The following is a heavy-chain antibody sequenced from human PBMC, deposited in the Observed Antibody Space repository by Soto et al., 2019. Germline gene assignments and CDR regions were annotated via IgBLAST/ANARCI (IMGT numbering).Heavy chain of an antibody. V-gene: IGHV1-18*04. D-gene: IGHD1-1*01. CDR1: GYTCTSYG. CDR3: ARESIMVERRKGVYGMDV. J-gene: IGHJ6*02. Sequence: QVQLVQSGAEVKKPGASVKVSCKASGYTCTSYGISWVRQAPGQGLEWMGWISAYNGNTNYAQKLQGRVTMTTDTSTSTAYMELRSLRSDDTAVYYCARESIMVERRKGVYGMDVWGQGTTVTVSS. CDR2: ISAYNGNT.